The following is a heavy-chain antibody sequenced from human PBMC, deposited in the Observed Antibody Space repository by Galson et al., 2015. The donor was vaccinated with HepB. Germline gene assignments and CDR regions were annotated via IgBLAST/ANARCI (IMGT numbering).Heavy chain of an antibody. D-gene: IGHD4-11*01. CDR3: AKEQAWDYGNYVEGGHIQH. CDR2: ISGSGHST. V-gene: IGHV3-23*01. CDR1: GFTLSSYA. Sequence: SLRLSCAASGFTLSSYAMTWVRQAPGKGLEWVSTISGSGHSTYYADSAKGRFTISRDNSKNTLYLQMTGLRAEDTALYYCAKEQAWDYGNYVEGGHIQHWGQGTLVTVSS. J-gene: IGHJ1*01.